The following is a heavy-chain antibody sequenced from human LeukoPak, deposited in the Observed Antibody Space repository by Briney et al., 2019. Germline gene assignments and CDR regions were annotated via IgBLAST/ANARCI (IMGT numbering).Heavy chain of an antibody. CDR3: ARHFAPEAWFQAP. Sequence: SETLSLTCTVSGYSISSGYYWGWIRPPPGKGLEWIGSIYHSGSTYYNPSLKSRVTISVDTSKNQFSLKLSSVTAADTAVYYCARHFAPEAWFQAPWGQGTLVTVSS. CDR2: IYHSGST. J-gene: IGHJ5*02. V-gene: IGHV4-38-2*02. D-gene: IGHD3-10*01. CDR1: GYSISSGYY.